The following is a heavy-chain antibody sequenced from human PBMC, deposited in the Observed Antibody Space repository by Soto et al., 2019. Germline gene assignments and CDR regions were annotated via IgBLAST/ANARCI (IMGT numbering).Heavy chain of an antibody. CDR3: ARDGIAVAGTMIGMDV. CDR1: GFTFSSYA. CDR2: ISGSGGST. J-gene: IGHJ6*02. V-gene: IGHV3-23*01. Sequence: PGGSLRLSCAASGFTFSSYAMSWVRQAPGKGLEWVSAISGSGGSTYYADSVKGRFTISRDNSKNSLYLQMNSLRAEDTAVYYCARDGIAVAGTMIGMDVWGQGTTVTVSS. D-gene: IGHD6-19*01.